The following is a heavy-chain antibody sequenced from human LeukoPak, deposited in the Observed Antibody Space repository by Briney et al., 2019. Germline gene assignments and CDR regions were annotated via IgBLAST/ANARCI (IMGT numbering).Heavy chain of an antibody. Sequence: GGSLRLSCAASGLNVSSNYMNWVRQAPGKGLEWVSVIYSGGNKYYADSVKGRFTISRDNSKNTLYLQMNSLRVEDTAVYYCARDRAFGDLAAHFYYGLDVWGQGTTVTVSS. CDR3: ARDRAFGDLAAHFYYGLDV. V-gene: IGHV3-66*01. CDR2: IYSGGNK. D-gene: IGHD3-10*01. J-gene: IGHJ6*02. CDR1: GLNVSSNY.